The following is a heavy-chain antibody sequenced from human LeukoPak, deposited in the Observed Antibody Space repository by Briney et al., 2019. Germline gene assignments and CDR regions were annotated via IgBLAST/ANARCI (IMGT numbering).Heavy chain of an antibody. J-gene: IGHJ6*03. V-gene: IGHV3-11*04. CDR3: ARDRSQDYYYYYMDV. CDR1: GFTFSDYY. CDR2: ISSSGSTI. Sequence: GGSPRLSCAASGFTFSDYYMSWIRQAPGKGLEWVSYISSSGSTIYYADSVKGRFTISRDDAKNSLYLQMNSLRAEDTAVYYCARDRSQDYYYYYMDVWGKGTTVTVSS.